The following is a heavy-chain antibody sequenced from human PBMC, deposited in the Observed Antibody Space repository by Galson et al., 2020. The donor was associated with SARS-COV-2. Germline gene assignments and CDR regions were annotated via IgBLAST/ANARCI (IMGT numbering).Heavy chain of an antibody. D-gene: IGHD5-18*01. J-gene: IGHJ4*02. CDR3: ARGWKLYSYGYFDY. CDR1: GGTFSDYY. Sequence: SQASETLSLTCAVYGGTFSDYYWSWIRQPPGKGLEWIGEINHSGSTNYNPYLKSRVTISVDTSKNQFSLKLSSVTAADTAVYYCARGWKLYSYGYFDYWGQGTLVTVSS. CDR2: INHSGST. V-gene: IGHV4-34*01.